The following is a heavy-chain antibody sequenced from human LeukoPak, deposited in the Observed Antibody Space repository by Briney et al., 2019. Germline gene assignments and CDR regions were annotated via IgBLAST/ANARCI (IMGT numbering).Heavy chain of an antibody. V-gene: IGHV1-18*01. D-gene: IGHD3-10*01. CDR1: GYTFTSYG. CDR3: ARDASITMVRGVIGSPDY. J-gene: IGHJ4*02. Sequence: ASVKVSCKASGYTFTSYGISWVRQAPGQGLEWMGWIRAYNGNTNYAQKLQGRVTMTTDTSTSTAYMELGSLRSDDTAVYYCARDASITMVRGVIGSPDYWGQGTLVTVSS. CDR2: IRAYNGNT.